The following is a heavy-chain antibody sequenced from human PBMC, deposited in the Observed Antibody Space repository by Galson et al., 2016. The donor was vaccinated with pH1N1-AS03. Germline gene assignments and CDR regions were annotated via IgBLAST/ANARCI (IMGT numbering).Heavy chain of an antibody. D-gene: IGHD7-27*01. Sequence: SVKVSCKASGGILNTYTINWVRQAPGQGLEWMGRIIPILGIENYAQKFQGRVTIIAGRSTSTAFMELSSLRSEDTAVYYCARGQLTGDAMGYMDVWGKGTTVTVSS. CDR3: ARGQLTGDAMGYMDV. CDR1: GGILNTYT. V-gene: IGHV1-69*02. CDR2: IIPILGIE. J-gene: IGHJ6*03.